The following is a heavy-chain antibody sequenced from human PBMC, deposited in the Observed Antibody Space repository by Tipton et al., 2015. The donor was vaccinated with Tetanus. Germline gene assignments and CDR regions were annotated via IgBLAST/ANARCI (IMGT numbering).Heavy chain of an antibody. CDR3: ARVGLHVVAGTGQYYFDY. D-gene: IGHD6-19*01. V-gene: IGHV4-59*01. Sequence: GLVKPSEILSLTCTVSGGSISGYYWSWIRQPPGKGLEWIGYIHYSGDTNYNYNPSLQSRLTISVDTSKNQFSLNLGSVTAADTAVYYCARVGLHVVAGTGQYYFDYWGRGTLVTVSS. J-gene: IGHJ4*02. CDR2: IHYSGDT. CDR1: GGSISGYY.